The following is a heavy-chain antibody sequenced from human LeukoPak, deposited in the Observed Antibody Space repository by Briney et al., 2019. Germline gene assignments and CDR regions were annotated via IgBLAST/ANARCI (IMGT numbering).Heavy chain of an antibody. Sequence: SETLSLTCAVYGGSFSGYYWSWIRQPAGKGLEWIGRIYTSGSTNYNPSLKSRVTMSVDMSKNQFSLKLSSVTAADTAVYYCTRAASSGPLFTYHMDVWGKGTTVTVSS. CDR3: TRAASSGPLFTYHMDV. J-gene: IGHJ6*03. CDR2: IYTSGST. D-gene: IGHD3-22*01. CDR1: GGSFSGYY. V-gene: IGHV4-59*10.